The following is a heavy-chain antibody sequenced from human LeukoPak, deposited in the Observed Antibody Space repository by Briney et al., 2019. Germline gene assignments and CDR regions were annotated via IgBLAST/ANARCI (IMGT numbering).Heavy chain of an antibody. CDR2: INPNSGGT. V-gene: IGHV1-2*02. J-gene: IGHJ5*02. CDR3: ARDRRYYDFWSGSSWFDP. CDR1: GYTFTGYY. Sequence: ASVKVSCKASGYTFTGYYMHRVRQAPGQGLEWMGWINPNSGGTNYAQKFQGRVTMTRDTSISTAYMELSRLRSDDTAVYYCARDRRYYDFWSGSSWFDPWSQGTLVTVSS. D-gene: IGHD3-3*01.